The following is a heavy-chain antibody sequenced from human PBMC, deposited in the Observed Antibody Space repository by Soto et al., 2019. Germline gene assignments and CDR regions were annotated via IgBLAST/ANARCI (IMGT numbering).Heavy chain of an antibody. CDR2: ISGSGGST. V-gene: IGHV3-23*01. Sequence: LRLSCAASGFTFSSYAMSWVRQAPGKGLEWVSAISGSGGSTYYADSVKGRFTISRDNSKNTLYLQMNSLRAEDTAVYYCAKGRFLEWLLYDYWGQGTLVTVSS. CDR1: GFTFSSYA. J-gene: IGHJ4*02. CDR3: AKGRFLEWLLYDY. D-gene: IGHD3-3*01.